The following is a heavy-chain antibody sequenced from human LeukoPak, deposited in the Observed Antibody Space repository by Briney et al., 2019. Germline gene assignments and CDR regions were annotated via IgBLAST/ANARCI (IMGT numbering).Heavy chain of an antibody. D-gene: IGHD3-3*01. Sequence: GSAKVSCVVSGYTLTVLSMHWVREAPGKGREWLGGFDPEDGETSYAQKIQGRVTMNEDTSTDTAYMELSSLRSEDTAVYYCATGGLLRFLEWLLFNYWGQGTLVTVSS. CDR2: FDPEDGET. CDR1: GYTLTVLS. V-gene: IGHV1-24*01. CDR3: ATGGLLRFLEWLLFNY. J-gene: IGHJ4*02.